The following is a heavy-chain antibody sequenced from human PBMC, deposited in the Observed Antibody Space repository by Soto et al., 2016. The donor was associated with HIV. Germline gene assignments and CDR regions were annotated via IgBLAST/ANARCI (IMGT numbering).Heavy chain of an antibody. Sequence: EVELLTSGGGLVQPGGSLRLSCVASGFTFSSYTMTWVRQAPGKGLGWVSNIGGFGGSIYYADSVKGRFTVSRDNSKDTLYLQLNGLKVDDTAVYYCARARYCSGGSCFFDYWGQGTLITVSS. CDR1: GFTFSSYT. CDR3: ARARYCSGGSCFFDY. CDR2: IGGFGGSI. J-gene: IGHJ4*02. V-gene: IGHV3-23*01. D-gene: IGHD2-15*01.